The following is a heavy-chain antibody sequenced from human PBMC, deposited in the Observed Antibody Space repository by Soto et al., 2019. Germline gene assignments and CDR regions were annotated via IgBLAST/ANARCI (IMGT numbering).Heavy chain of an antibody. CDR1: GFTFSSYS. V-gene: IGHV3-21*04. CDR3: ARKGRLLLAHAFDI. Sequence: GGSLRLSCAASGFTFSSYSMNWVRQAPGKGLEWVSSISSSSSYIYYADSVKGRFTISRDNAKNSLYLQMNSLRAEDTAVYYRARKGRLLLAHAFDIWGQGTMVTVSS. D-gene: IGHD2-15*01. J-gene: IGHJ3*02. CDR2: ISSSSSYI.